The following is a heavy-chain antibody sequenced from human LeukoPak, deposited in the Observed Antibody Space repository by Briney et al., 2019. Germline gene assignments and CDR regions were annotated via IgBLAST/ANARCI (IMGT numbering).Heavy chain of an antibody. D-gene: IGHD3-9*01. CDR3: ARGMYYDILTGYYSGDFDY. Sequence: SETLSLTCTVSGGSISSGSYYWSWIRQPAGKGLEWIGYIYYSGSTNYNPSLKSRVTISVDTSKNQFSLKLSSVTAADTAVYYCARGMYYDILTGYYSGDFDYWGQGTLVTVSS. J-gene: IGHJ4*02. CDR1: GGSISSGSYY. V-gene: IGHV4-61*10. CDR2: IYYSGST.